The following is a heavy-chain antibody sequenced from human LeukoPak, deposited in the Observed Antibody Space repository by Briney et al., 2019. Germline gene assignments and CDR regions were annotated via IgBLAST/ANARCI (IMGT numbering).Heavy chain of an antibody. V-gene: IGHV3-30*18. D-gene: IGHD6-19*01. CDR1: GFTFSSYG. J-gene: IGHJ4*02. CDR2: ISYDGSNK. Sequence: PGGSLRLSCAASGFTFSSYGMHWVRQAPGKGLEWVAVISYDGSNKYYADSVKGRFTISRDNSKNTLYLQMNSLRAEDTAVYYCAKDEAVAEYYFDYWGQGTLVTVSS. CDR3: AKDEAVAEYYFDY.